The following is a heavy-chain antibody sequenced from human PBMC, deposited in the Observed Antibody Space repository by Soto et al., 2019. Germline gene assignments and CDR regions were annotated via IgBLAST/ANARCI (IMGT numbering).Heavy chain of an antibody. Sequence: GGSLRLSCAASGFTVSSNYMSWVRQAPGKGLEWVSVIYSGGSTYYADSVKGRFTISRDNSKNTLYLQMNSLRAEDTAVYYCARDTSSSSWYAGYFDYWGQGTLVTVSS. V-gene: IGHV3-66*01. CDR3: ARDTSSSSWYAGYFDY. CDR2: IYSGGST. J-gene: IGHJ4*02. D-gene: IGHD6-13*01. CDR1: GFTVSSNY.